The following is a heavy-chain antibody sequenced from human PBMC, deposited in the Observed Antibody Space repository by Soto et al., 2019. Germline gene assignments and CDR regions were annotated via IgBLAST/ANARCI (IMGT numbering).Heavy chain of an antibody. Sequence: PSETLSLTCAVYGGSFSGYYWSWIRQPPGKGLEWIGEINHSGSTNYNPSLKSRVTISVDTSKNQFSLKLSSVTAADTAVYYCARGGHCSSTSCYSGYYYYGMDVWGQGTRVTVSS. D-gene: IGHD2-2*01. CDR3: ARGGHCSSTSCYSGYYYYGMDV. CDR2: INHSGST. V-gene: IGHV4-34*01. J-gene: IGHJ6*02. CDR1: GGSFSGYY.